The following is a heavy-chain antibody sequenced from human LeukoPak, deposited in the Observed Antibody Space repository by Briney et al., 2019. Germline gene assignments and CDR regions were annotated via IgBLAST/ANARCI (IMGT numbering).Heavy chain of an antibody. J-gene: IGHJ6*02. CDR2: ISSYNSDT. CDR1: GYTFTSYG. V-gene: IGHV1-18*01. D-gene: IGHD2-2*01. Sequence: GASVKVSCKASGYTFTSYGISWVRQAPGQGLEWMGWISSYNSDTNYAQKLQGRVTMTTDTSTSTAYMELRSLRSDDTAVYYCARYVVVPAAMYYYYYGMDVWGQGTTVTVSS. CDR3: ARYVVVPAAMYYYYYGMDV.